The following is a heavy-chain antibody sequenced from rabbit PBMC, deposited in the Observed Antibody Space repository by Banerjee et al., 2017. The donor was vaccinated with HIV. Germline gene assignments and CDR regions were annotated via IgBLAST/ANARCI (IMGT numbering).Heavy chain of an antibody. V-gene: IGHV1S7*01. CDR3: ARDLAGVTGWNFNL. Sequence: QLKESGGGLVQPGGSLTLSCKASGFDFNSYYMSWVRQAPGKGLEWIGYIDPVFGGIYYASWVNGRFTMSSHNAQNTLYLQLKSLTAADTATYFCARDLAGVTGWNFNLWGPGTLVTVS. CDR2: IDPVFGGI. J-gene: IGHJ4*01. CDR1: GFDFNSYY. D-gene: IGHD4-1*01.